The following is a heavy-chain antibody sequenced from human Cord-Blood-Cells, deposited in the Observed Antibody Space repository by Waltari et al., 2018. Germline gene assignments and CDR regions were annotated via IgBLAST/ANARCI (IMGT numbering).Heavy chain of an antibody. V-gene: IGHV1-24*01. CDR3: ATHPYSSSWYWYFDL. Sequence: VQLVQSGAEVKKPGASVKVSCKLSGYTLTELSMHWVRQAPGKGLEWMGGFDPEDVETIYAQKFQGRVTMTEDTSTDTAYMELSSLRSEDTAVYYCATHPYSSSWYWYFDLWGRGTLVTVSS. D-gene: IGHD6-13*01. CDR2: FDPEDVET. CDR1: GYTLTELS. J-gene: IGHJ2*01.